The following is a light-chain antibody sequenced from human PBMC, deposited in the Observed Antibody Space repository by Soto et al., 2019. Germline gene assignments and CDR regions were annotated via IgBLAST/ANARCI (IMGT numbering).Light chain of an antibody. CDR2: KAS. CDR1: QSISSW. Sequence: EIKMTESASDMAAFVGGTVNITCRASQSISSWLAWYQQKPGKAPKLLIYKASSLESRVPSRFSGSGSGTEFTLTISSLQTDDFATYYCQQYNSYPLTFGGGTKVDIK. CDR3: QQYNSYPLT. V-gene: IGKV1-5*03. J-gene: IGKJ4*01.